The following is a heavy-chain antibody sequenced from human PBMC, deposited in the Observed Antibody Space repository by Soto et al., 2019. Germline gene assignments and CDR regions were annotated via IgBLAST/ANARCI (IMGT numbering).Heavy chain of an antibody. V-gene: IGHV4-4*07. Sequence: SETLSLTCTVSGGSISSYYWSWIRQPAGKGLEWIGRIYTSGSTNYNPSLKSRVTISVDTSKSHFSLKLTSITAADTAVYYCARGGGYDYLDYYYGMDVWGQGTTVTVSS. CDR1: GGSISSYY. CDR3: ARGGGYDYLDYYYGMDV. CDR2: IYTSGST. J-gene: IGHJ6*02. D-gene: IGHD5-12*01.